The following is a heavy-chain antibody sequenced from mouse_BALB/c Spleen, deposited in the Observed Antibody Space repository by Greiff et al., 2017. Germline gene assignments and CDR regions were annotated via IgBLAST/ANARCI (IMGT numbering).Heavy chain of an antibody. CDR3: ARGGVGRFFFAY. D-gene: IGHD4-1*01. CDR1: GYAFSSYW. V-gene: IGHV1-80*01. J-gene: IGHJ3*01. CDR2: IYPGDGDT. Sequence: QVQLQQSGAELVRPGSSVKISCKASGYAFSSYWMNWVKQRPGQGLEWIGQIYPGDGDTNYNGKFKGKATLTADKSSSTAYMQLSSLTSEDSAVYFCARGGVGRFFFAYWGQGTLVTVSA.